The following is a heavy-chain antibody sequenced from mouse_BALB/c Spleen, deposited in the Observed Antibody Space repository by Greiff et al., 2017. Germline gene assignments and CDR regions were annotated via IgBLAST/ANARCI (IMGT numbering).Heavy chain of an antibody. CDR3: ARSTYGKGRAMDY. CDR1: GYTFTSYT. Sequence: QVQLQQSAAELARPGASVKMSCKASGYTFTSYTMHWVKQRPGQGLEWIGYINPSSGYTEYNQKFKDKTTLTADKSSSTAYMQLSSLTSEDSAVYYCARSTYGKGRAMDYWGQGTSVTVSS. CDR2: INPSSGYT. J-gene: IGHJ4*01. V-gene: IGHV1-4*02. D-gene: IGHD1-1*01.